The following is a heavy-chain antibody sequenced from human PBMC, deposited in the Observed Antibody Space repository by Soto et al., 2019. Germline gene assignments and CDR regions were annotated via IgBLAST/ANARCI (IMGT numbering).Heavy chain of an antibody. CDR2: ISSSSFSI. Sequence: EVQLVEPGGGLVKPGGSLRLSCAASGFTFSSYSMNWVRQAPGKGLEWVSSISSSSFSINYADSVKGRFSISRDNAQNSLHLQMINLRSEDTAVYYCARNESSNIYGMDVWGQGTTVTVSS. J-gene: IGHJ6*02. CDR1: GFTFSSYS. V-gene: IGHV3-21*02. D-gene: IGHD6-6*01. CDR3: ARNESSNIYGMDV.